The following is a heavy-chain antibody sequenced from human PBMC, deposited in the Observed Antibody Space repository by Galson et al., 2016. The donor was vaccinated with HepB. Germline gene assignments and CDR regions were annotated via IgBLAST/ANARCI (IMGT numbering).Heavy chain of an antibody. D-gene: IGHD6-13*01. CDR3: VRGLMAAPGTFY. V-gene: IGHV3-74*01. CDR1: RFTFSNYW. J-gene: IGHJ4*02. CDR2: ITTDGSST. Sequence: SLRLSCAASRFTFSNYWMHWVRQAPGKGLVWVSDITTDGSSTRYADSVRGRFTIFRDNAKNTLYLQMNSRRAEDTAVYYCVRGLMAAPGTFYWGQGTLVSVSS.